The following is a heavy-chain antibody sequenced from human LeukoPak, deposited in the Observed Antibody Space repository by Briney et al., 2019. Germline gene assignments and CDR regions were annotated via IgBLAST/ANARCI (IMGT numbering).Heavy chain of an antibody. CDR3: ASLRSRRGSHYYGSGSNYYYYGMDV. J-gene: IGHJ6*02. Sequence: GASVKVSCKASGGTFSSYAISWVRQAPGQGLEWMGGIIPIFGTANYAQKFQGRVTITTDESTSTAYMELSSLRSEDTAVYYCASLRSRRGSHYYGSGSNYYYYGMDVWGQGTTVTVSS. CDR2: IIPIFGTA. V-gene: IGHV1-69*05. D-gene: IGHD3-10*01. CDR1: GGTFSSYA.